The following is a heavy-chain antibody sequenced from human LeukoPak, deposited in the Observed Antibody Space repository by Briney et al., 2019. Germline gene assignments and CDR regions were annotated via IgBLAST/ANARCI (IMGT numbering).Heavy chain of an antibody. V-gene: IGHV3-53*01. Sequence: GGSLRLSCAASGFIVSSNYMSWVRQAPGKGLEWVTVIYSGGRTYYADSVKGRFTISRDNSRNTLYLQMNSLRAEDTAVYYCARGLGRELDGAFDIWGQGTMVTVSS. CDR1: GFIVSSNY. CDR3: ARGLGRELDGAFDI. J-gene: IGHJ3*02. CDR2: IYSGGRT. D-gene: IGHD3-10*01.